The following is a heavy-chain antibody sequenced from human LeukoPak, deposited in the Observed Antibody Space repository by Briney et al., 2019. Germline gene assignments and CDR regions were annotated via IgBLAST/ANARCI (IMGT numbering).Heavy chain of an antibody. CDR3: ARGGWYSSSWSFDY. Sequence: PSETLSLTCTVSGGSISDSYWSWIRQPPGQGLEWIGYIYYTGSTNYNPSLKSRVTISVDTSKNHFSLKLSSVTAADTAVYYCARGGWYSSSWSFDYWGQGTLVTVSS. CDR1: GGSISDSY. D-gene: IGHD6-13*01. J-gene: IGHJ4*02. V-gene: IGHV4-59*01. CDR2: IYYTGST.